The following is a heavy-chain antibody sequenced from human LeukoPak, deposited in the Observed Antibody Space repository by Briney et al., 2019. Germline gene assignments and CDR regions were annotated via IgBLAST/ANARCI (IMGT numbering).Heavy chain of an antibody. CDR1: GGSFSGYY. Sequence: PSETLSLTCAVSGGSFSGYYWSWIRQPPGKGLEWIGEINHSGSTNYNPSLKSRVTISVDTSKNQFSLKLSSVTAADTAVYYCAKHPFYYYYYMDVWGKGTTVTVSS. CDR3: AKHPFYYYYYMDV. CDR2: INHSGST. V-gene: IGHV4-34*01. J-gene: IGHJ6*03.